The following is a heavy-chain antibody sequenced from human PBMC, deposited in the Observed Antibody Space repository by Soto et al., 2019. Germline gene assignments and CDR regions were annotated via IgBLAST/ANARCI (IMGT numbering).Heavy chain of an antibody. CDR2: IFYTGST. CDR1: GGSISSYY. CDR3: AREGLTGTIGLYYYYGLDV. D-gene: IGHD1-7*01. V-gene: IGHV4-59*01. Sequence: SETLSLTCTVSGGSISSYYWNWIRQPPGKGLERFVYIFYTGSTNYNPSLKSRVTISVDTSKNQFSLKLSSVTAADTAVYYCAREGLTGTIGLYYYYGLDVWGQGTTVTV. J-gene: IGHJ6*02.